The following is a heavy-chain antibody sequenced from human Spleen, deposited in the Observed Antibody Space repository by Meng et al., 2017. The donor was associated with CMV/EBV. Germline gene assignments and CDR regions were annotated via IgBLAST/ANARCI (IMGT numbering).Heavy chain of an antibody. CDR1: GFNFSDYY. Sequence: SGFNFSDYYMSWIRQAPGKGLEWVSYISSSGSTIYYADSVKGRFTISRDNAKNSLYLQMNSLRAEDTAVYYCAGDSSGYYPNWFDPWGQGTLVTVSS. V-gene: IGHV3-11*01. CDR3: AGDSSGYYPNWFDP. J-gene: IGHJ5*02. CDR2: ISSSGSTI. D-gene: IGHD3-22*01.